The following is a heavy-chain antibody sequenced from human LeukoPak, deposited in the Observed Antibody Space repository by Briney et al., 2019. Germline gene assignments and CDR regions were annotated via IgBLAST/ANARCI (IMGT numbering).Heavy chain of an antibody. CDR2: INHSGNT. J-gene: IGHJ5*02. D-gene: IGHD5-24*01. CDR3: ARAGRDGYNQKGNWFDP. CDR1: GGSISSGGYY. V-gene: IGHV4-34*01. Sequence: PSETLSLTCAVSGGSISSGGYYWSWIRQPPGKGLEWIGEINHSGNTNYNPSLKSRVTISVDTSKNQFSLKLSSVTAADTAVYYCARAGRDGYNQKGNWFDPWGQGTLVTVSS.